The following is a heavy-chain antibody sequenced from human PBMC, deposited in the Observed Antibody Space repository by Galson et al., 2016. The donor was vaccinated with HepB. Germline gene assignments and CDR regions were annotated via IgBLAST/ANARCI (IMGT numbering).Heavy chain of an antibody. Sequence: LSLTCTVSGGSISSYYWSWIRQPPGKGLEWIGYIYYSGSTNYNPSLKSRVTISVDTSKNQFSLKLSSVTAADTAVYYCARESVAAHFDYWGQGTLVTFSS. CDR2: IYYSGST. V-gene: IGHV4-59*01. D-gene: IGHD2-15*01. CDR1: GGSISSYY. J-gene: IGHJ4*02. CDR3: ARESVAAHFDY.